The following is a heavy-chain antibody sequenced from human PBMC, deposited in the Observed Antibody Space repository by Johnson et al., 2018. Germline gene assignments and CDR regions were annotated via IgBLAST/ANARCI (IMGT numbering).Heavy chain of an antibody. V-gene: IGHV1-46*01. CDR2: INPSGGST. Sequence: QVQLVESGAEVKKPGASVKVSCKASGYTFTSYYMHWVRQAPGQGLEWMGIINPSGGSTSYAQKFQGRVTMTRDTSTSTVYRELSSLRSEDTAVYYCARDGGVDDSSGYYYGWFDPWGQVTLVTVSS. J-gene: IGHJ5*02. CDR3: ARDGGVDDSSGYYYGWFDP. D-gene: IGHD3-22*01. CDR1: GYTFTSYY.